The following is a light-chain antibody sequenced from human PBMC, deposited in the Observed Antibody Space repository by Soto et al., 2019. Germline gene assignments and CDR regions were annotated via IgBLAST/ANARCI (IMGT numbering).Light chain of an antibody. CDR2: GAS. J-gene: IGKJ1*01. Sequence: EIVLTQSPATLSLSPGERATLSCRASQSVSSYLAWYQQKPGQAPKVLIYGASSRATGIPDRFSGSGSGTDFTLTISRLEPEDLAVYDGQQYSSTPVTFGQGTKVDIK. CDR1: QSVSSY. V-gene: IGKV3-20*01. CDR3: QQYSSTPVT.